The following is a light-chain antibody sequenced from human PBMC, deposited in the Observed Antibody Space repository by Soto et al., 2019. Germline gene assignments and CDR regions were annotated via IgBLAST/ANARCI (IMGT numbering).Light chain of an antibody. CDR2: KAS. J-gene: IGKJ1*01. CDR1: QTMSSW. Sequence: IKMTQSPSTLSGSVGDRVTIICRASQTMSSWLAWYQQKPGKAPKLLIYKASTLKSGVPSRFSGSGSGTEFTLTISSLQPDDFATYYCQHYNSHSEAFGQGTKVDIK. CDR3: QHYNSHSEA. V-gene: IGKV1-5*03.